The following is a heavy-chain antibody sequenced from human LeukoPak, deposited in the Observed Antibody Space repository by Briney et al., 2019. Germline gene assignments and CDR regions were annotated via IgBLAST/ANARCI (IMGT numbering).Heavy chain of an antibody. CDR3: ARDPPADTAMARIYYYYGMDV. J-gene: IGHJ6*02. V-gene: IGHV3-48*04. D-gene: IGHD5-18*01. CDR1: GFTFSSYS. CDR2: ISSSSSTI. Sequence: GGSLRLSCAASGFTFSSYSMNWVRQAPGKGLEWVSYISSSSSTIYYADSVKGRFTISRDNAKNSLYLQMNSLRAEDTAVYYCARDPPADTAMARIYYYYGMDVWGQGTTVTVSS.